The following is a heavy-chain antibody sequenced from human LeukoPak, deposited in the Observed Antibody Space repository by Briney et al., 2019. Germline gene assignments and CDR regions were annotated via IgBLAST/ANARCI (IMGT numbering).Heavy chain of an antibody. J-gene: IGHJ5*02. CDR1: GFTFSDYY. CDR3: ASHLGYDFWSGYPSGFDP. V-gene: IGHV3-11*04. Sequence: GGSLRLSCAASGFTFSDYYMSWIRQAPGKGLEWVSYISSSGSTIYYADSVRGRFTISRDNAKNSLYLQMNSLRAEDTAVYYCASHLGYDFWSGYPSGFDPWGQGTLVTVSS. D-gene: IGHD3-3*01. CDR2: ISSSGSTI.